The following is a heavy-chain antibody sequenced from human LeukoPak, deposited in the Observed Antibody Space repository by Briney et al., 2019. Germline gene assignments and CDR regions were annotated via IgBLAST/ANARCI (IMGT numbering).Heavy chain of an antibody. CDR3: ARSISMVRGVIMQGYYFDY. CDR2: IYYSGST. D-gene: IGHD3-10*01. Sequence: SETLPHTCTVSGGTISSGDYYWSWIRQPPGKGLEWIGYIYYSGSTYYNPSLKSRVTISVDTSKNQFSLKLSSVTAADTAVYYCARSISMVRGVIMQGYYFDYWGQGTLVTVSS. CDR1: GGTISSGDYY. V-gene: IGHV4-30-4*01. J-gene: IGHJ4*02.